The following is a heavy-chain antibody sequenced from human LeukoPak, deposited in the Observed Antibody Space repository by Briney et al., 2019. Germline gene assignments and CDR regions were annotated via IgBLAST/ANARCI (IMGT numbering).Heavy chain of an antibody. V-gene: IGHV3-15*01. CDR3: TTEGLVVAATNGY. CDR1: GFTFSNAW. D-gene: IGHD2-15*01. CDR2: IKSKTDGGTT. Sequence: PGGSLRLSCAASGFTFSNAWMSWVRQVPGKGLEWVGRIKSKTDGGTTDYAAPVKGRFTISRDDSKNTLYLQMNSLKTEDTAVYYCTTEGLVVAATNGYWGQGTLVTVSS. J-gene: IGHJ4*02.